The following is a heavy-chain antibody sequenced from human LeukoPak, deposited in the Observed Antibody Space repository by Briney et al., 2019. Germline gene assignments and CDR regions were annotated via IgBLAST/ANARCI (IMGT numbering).Heavy chain of an antibody. J-gene: IGHJ5*02. CDR3: ARDSDISGYSNWFDP. D-gene: IGHD3-22*01. V-gene: IGHV4-59*02. CDR2: IYYSGST. Sequence: SETLSLTCTVSGESVSGFYWNWIRQPPGKGLEWLGYIYYSGSTNYNPSLKSRVTISVDTSKNQFSLKLSSVTAADTAVYYCARDSDISGYSNWFDPWGQGTLVTVSS. CDR1: GESVSGFY.